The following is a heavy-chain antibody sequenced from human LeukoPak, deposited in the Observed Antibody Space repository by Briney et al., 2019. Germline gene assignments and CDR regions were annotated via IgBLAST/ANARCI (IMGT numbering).Heavy chain of an antibody. D-gene: IGHD5-18*01. V-gene: IGHV4-34*01. CDR2: INHSGST. CDR1: GGSFSGYY. CDR3: ARQRQDTAMTKALSYFDY. J-gene: IGHJ4*02. Sequence: SETLSLTCAVYGGSFSGYYWSWIRQPPGKGLEWIGEINHSGSTNYNPSLKSRVTISVDTSKNQFSLKLSSVTAADTAVYYCARQRQDTAMTKALSYFDYWGQGTLVTVSS.